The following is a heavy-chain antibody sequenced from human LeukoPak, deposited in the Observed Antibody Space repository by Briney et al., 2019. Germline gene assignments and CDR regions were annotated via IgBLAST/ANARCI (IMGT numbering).Heavy chain of an antibody. D-gene: IGHD3-22*01. Sequence: SETLSLTCTVSGGSISSSSYYWGWIRQPPGKGLEWIGSIDYSGSTYYNPSLKSRVTISVDTSKNQFSLKLSSVTAANTAVYYYARNDYYDSSLFDYWGQGTLVTVSS. CDR1: GGSISSSSYY. J-gene: IGHJ4*02. CDR2: IDYSGST. CDR3: ARNDYYDSSLFDY. V-gene: IGHV4-39*01.